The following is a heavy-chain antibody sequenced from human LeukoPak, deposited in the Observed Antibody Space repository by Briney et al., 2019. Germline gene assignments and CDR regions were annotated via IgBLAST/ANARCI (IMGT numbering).Heavy chain of an antibody. D-gene: IGHD5-12*01. CDR3: ARDRSAGGSGYDLEYYYYYGMDV. CDR1: GGSISSYY. V-gene: IGHV4-59*01. Sequence: SETLSLTCTVSGGSISSYYWSWIRQPPGKGLEWIGYIYYSGSTNYNPSLKSRVTISVDTAKNQFSLKLSSVTAADTAVYYCARDRSAGGSGYDLEYYYYYGMDVWGQGTTVTVSS. J-gene: IGHJ6*02. CDR2: IYYSGST.